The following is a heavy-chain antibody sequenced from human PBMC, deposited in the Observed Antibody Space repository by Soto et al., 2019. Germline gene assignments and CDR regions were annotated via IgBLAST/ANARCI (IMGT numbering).Heavy chain of an antibody. CDR3: ARDDIGYCSGGSCYSSDY. V-gene: IGHV3-48*01. CDR2: ISSSSSTI. D-gene: IGHD2-15*01. Sequence: GGSLRLSCAASGFTFSSYSMNWVRQAPGKGLEWVSYISSSSSTIYYADSVKGRFTISRDNAKNSLYLQMNSLRAEDTAVYYCARDDIGYCSGGSCYSSDYWGQGTLVTVSS. CDR1: GFTFSSYS. J-gene: IGHJ4*02.